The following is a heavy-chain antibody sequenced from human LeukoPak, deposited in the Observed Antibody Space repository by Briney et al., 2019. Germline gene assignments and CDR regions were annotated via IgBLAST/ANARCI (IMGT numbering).Heavy chain of an antibody. CDR3: ATIKRGNIFGYFDF. CDR2: MLDTVTT. J-gene: IGHJ4*02. Sequence: KPSETLSLTCAVSGASMNTHYWSWIRQPPGKGLEWIGYMLDTVTTKDNPSLKSRFTLSADTSRNQYSLRLTSGTAADTAVYYCATIKRGNIFGYFDFWGQGIPVTVSS. V-gene: IGHV4-59*11. CDR1: GASMNTHY. D-gene: IGHD5-18*01.